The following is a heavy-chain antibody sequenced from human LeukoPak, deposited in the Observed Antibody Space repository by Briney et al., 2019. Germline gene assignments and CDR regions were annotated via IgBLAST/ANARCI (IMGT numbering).Heavy chain of an antibody. J-gene: IGHJ4*02. D-gene: IGHD6-19*01. CDR2: INPSGGST. Sequence: GESLKISCKGSGYTFTSYYMHWVRQAPGQGLEWMGIINPSGGSTSYAQKFQGRVTMTRDMSTSTVYMELSSLRSEDTAVYYCARDSSGWYTAVFDYWGQGTLVTVSS. V-gene: IGHV1-46*01. CDR3: ARDSSGWYTAVFDY. CDR1: GYTFTSYY.